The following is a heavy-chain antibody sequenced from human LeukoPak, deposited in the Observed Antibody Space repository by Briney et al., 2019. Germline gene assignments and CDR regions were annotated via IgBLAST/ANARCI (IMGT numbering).Heavy chain of an antibody. CDR3: ASGYYGSGSYPYYYYYYMDV. CDR1: GYTFTSYG. V-gene: IGHV1-18*01. CDR2: ISAYNGDT. Sequence: GASVKVSCKASGYTFTSYGINWVRQAPGQGLEWMGWISAYNGDTNYAQKLQGRVTMTTDTSTSTAYMELRSLRSDDTAVYYCASGYYGSGSYPYYYYYYMDVWGKGTTVTISS. D-gene: IGHD3-10*01. J-gene: IGHJ6*03.